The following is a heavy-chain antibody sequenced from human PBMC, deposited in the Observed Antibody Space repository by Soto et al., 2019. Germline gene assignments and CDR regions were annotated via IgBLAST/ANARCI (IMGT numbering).Heavy chain of an antibody. CDR3: ARHVQSIYRFLEWFGTKWFDP. Sequence: PSETLSLTCTVSGGSISSSSYYWGWIRQPPGKGLEWIGSIYYSGSTYYNPSLKSRVTISVDTSKNQFSLKLSSVTAADTAVYYCARHVQSIYRFLEWFGTKWFDPWGQGTLVTVSS. CDR1: GGSISSSSYY. CDR2: IYYSGST. J-gene: IGHJ5*02. V-gene: IGHV4-39*01. D-gene: IGHD3-3*01.